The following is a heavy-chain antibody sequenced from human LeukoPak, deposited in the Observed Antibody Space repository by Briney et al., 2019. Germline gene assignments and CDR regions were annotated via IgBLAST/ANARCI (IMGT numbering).Heavy chain of an antibody. CDR1: GYTFSRYW. Sequence: GGSLRLSCAASGYTFSRYWMHWVRQGPGKGLVWVSRINEDGTSTSYAESVRGRFTIPRDNAKNTLYLQMNSLRAEDAAVYYCTTDTFGARDSWGQGTLVTVSS. D-gene: IGHD3-10*01. CDR3: TTDTFGARDS. J-gene: IGHJ4*02. V-gene: IGHV3-74*01. CDR2: INEDGTST.